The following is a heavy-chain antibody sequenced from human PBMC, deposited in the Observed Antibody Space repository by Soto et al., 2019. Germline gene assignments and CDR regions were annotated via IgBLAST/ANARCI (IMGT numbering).Heavy chain of an antibody. CDR3: ASLFPRSSSWYPYYYGMDV. Sequence: ASVKVSCKASGYTFTSYGISWVRQAPGQGLEWMGWISAYNGNTNYAQKPQGRVTMTTDTSTSTAYMELRSLRSDDTAVYYCASLFPRSSSWYPYYYGMDVWGQGTTVTVSS. CDR1: GYTFTSYG. D-gene: IGHD6-13*01. CDR2: ISAYNGNT. V-gene: IGHV1-18*01. J-gene: IGHJ6*02.